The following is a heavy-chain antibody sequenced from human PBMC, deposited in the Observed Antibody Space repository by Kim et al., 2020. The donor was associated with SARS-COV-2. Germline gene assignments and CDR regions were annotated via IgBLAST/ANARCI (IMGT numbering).Heavy chain of an antibody. D-gene: IGHD2-8*01. CDR3: ARRRGYCSNGVCYFYFDY. Sequence: KSRVTISVDTSKNQFSLKLTSVTAADTAVYCCARRRGYCSNGVCYFYFDYWGQGTLVTVSS. J-gene: IGHJ4*02. V-gene: IGHV4-59*08.